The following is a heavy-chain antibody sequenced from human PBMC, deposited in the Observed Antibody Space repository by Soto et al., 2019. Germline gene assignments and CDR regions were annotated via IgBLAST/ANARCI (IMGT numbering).Heavy chain of an antibody. J-gene: IGHJ3*02. CDR3: SKATATGGGAFDI. V-gene: IGHV1-18*04. D-gene: IGHD2-8*02. CDR1: GYTFSSHG. Sequence: ASVKVSCKASGYTFSSHGVSWVRRAPGQGLECMGWISGYNGNTNYPQKFQGRVTMSTDTSTNTVYMELRSLRSDDTAVYYCSKATATGGGAFDICGQVTMVTFSS. CDR2: ISGYNGNT.